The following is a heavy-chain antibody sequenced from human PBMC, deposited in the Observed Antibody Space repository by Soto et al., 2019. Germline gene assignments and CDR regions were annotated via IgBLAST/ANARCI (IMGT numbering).Heavy chain of an antibody. CDR2: ISAYNGNT. D-gene: IGHD3-3*01. Sequence: GASVKVSCKASGYTFTSYGISWVRQAPGQGLEWMGWISAYNGNTNYAQKLQGRVTMTTDTSTSTAYMELRSLRSDDTAVYYCARGIGVTIFGVVIMRPNFDYWGQGPLVTVSS. CDR3: ARGIGVTIFGVVIMRPNFDY. V-gene: IGHV1-18*01. CDR1: GYTFTSYG. J-gene: IGHJ4*02.